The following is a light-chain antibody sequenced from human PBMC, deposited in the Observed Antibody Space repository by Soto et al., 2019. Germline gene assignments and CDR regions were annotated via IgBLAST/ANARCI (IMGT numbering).Light chain of an antibody. V-gene: IGKV1-6*01. CDR2: AAS. Sequence: AIQMTQSPSSLSASVGDRVTITCRASKGVSNDVGWYQQKPGKAPRLLIYAASTLQSGVPSTFSGSQSATDFTLTISSLPPEDFATDYCLEDVADPLPFGGGTKVEIK. CDR3: LEDVADPLP. CDR1: KGVSND. J-gene: IGKJ4*01.